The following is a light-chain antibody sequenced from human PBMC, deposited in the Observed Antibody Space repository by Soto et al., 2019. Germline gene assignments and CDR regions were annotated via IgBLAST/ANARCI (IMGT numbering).Light chain of an antibody. J-gene: IGLJ1*01. CDR2: DVN. Sequence: QSVLTQPASVSGSPGQSITISCTGTSSDVGGYNYVSWYQQHPGQAPKLMIYDVNNRPSGISARFSGSKSGNTASLTISWLQAEDEAEYYCCSYTSSITRYVFVTGTKVTVL. V-gene: IGLV2-14*01. CDR3: CSYTSSITRYV. CDR1: SSDVGGYNY.